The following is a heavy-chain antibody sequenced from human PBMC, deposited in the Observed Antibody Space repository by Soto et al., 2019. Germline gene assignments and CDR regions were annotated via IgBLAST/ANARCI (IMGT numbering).Heavy chain of an antibody. V-gene: IGHV4-34*01. D-gene: IGHD2-15*01. CDR3: ERNSQEGYFQH. J-gene: IGHJ1*01. CDR2: INHSGST. Sequence: SETLSLTCAVYGGSFSGYYWSWIRQPPGKGLEWIGEINHSGSTNYNPSLKSRVTIPVDTSKNQFSLKLSSGTAADTAVYYCERNSQEGYFQHWGQCTLVTVSS. CDR1: GGSFSGYY.